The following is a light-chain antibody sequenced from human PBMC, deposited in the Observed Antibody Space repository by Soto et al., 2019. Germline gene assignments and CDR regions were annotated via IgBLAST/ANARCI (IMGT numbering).Light chain of an antibody. V-gene: IGKV1-5*03. Sequence: PKSLSTLSGPEETRVTITCRASQTISSWLAWYQKKPGKAPKLLIYKASTLKSGVPSRFSGSGSGTELTITISSLQPDDVETYDCQQYNSYLWTFGQGTKVDIK. CDR1: QTISSW. CDR3: QQYNSYLWT. J-gene: IGKJ1*01. CDR2: KAS.